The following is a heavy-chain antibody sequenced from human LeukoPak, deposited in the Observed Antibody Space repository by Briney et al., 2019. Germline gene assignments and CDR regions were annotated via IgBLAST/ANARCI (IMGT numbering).Heavy chain of an antibody. Sequence: PGGSLRLPCAASGFTFRGYAMTWVRQAPGKGLEWVSGIAGDGSSTFYADSVKGRFTISRDNSKNTLYLQMNSLGVEDTAIYYCAKGPYSSARVPEGWGQGTLVTVSS. CDR3: AKGPYSSARVPEG. D-gene: IGHD6-19*01. CDR2: IAGDGSST. V-gene: IGHV3-23*01. CDR1: GFTFRGYA. J-gene: IGHJ4*02.